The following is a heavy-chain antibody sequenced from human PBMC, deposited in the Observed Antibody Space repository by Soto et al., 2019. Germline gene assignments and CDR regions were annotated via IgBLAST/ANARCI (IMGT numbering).Heavy chain of an antibody. CDR1: GFIFSNAW. CDR3: ARSAGGYYDSSGYSSIDY. Sequence: PGGSLRLSCAASGFIFSNAWINWVRQAPGKGLEWVGRIKSKADGGTTDFAAPVKGRFAISRDDSKNMMYLQMNSLRAEDTAVYYCARSAGGYYDSSGYSSIDYWGQGTLVTVSS. D-gene: IGHD3-22*01. CDR2: IKSKADGGTT. V-gene: IGHV3-15*07. J-gene: IGHJ4*02.